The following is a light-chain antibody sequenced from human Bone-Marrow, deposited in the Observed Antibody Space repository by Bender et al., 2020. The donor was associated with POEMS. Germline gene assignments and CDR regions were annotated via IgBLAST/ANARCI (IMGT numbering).Light chain of an antibody. CDR3: AAWDDSLNVWV. V-gene: IGLV1-44*01. J-gene: IGLJ3*02. CDR1: SSNVGGNS. Sequence: QSVLIQPPSASGAPGQGVTFSCSGSSSNVGGNSVNWYRQLPGTAPTLLVHSNTHRPSGVPDRISASKSGTLASLAISGLQSEDEADYYCAAWDDSLNVWVFGGGTRLTVL. CDR2: SNT.